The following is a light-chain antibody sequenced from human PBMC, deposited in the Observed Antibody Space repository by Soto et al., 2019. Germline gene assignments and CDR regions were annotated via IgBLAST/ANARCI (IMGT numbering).Light chain of an antibody. CDR2: EVS. Sequence: DDVMTQTPLSLSVAPGQPASISCKSSQSLLHITGETFLFWYLQKPGQSPRLLIYEVSTRVSGVPDRFSGSGSATDFTLEISRVETDDVGIYYCMQSTQLPPTFGQGTRLEIK. CDR1: QSLLHITGETF. V-gene: IGKV2D-29*02. J-gene: IGKJ5*01. CDR3: MQSTQLPPT.